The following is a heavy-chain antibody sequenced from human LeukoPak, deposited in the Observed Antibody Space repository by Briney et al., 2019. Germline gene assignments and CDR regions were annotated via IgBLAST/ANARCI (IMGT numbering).Heavy chain of an antibody. J-gene: IGHJ6*03. CDR2: INPNSGGT. CDR3: ARDNSCSSSSCGNSYMDF. Sequence: ASVTLSFKASGYTFTGYYIHWVRQAPGQGIARMGLINPNSGGTNYAQKFQGRVTMTSDTSISTAYMELSGLRSDDTALYYCARDNSCSSSSCGNSYMDFWGKGATVSVSS. D-gene: IGHD2-2*01. CDR1: GYTFTGYY. V-gene: IGHV1-2*02.